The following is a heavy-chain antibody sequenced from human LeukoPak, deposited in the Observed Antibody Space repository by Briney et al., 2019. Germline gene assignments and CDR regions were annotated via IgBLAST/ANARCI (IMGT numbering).Heavy chain of an antibody. D-gene: IGHD6-19*01. Sequence: GGSLRLSCAASGFTFSPYAMDWVRQAPGKGLQWVSAFSRRGTTHYADSVKGRFTISRDNSKNEVYLQMNSLRVDDTGIYYCAREQAGTGGWYTLDYWGQGTVVTVSS. CDR2: FSRRGTT. J-gene: IGHJ4*02. V-gene: IGHV3-23*01. CDR3: AREQAGTGGWYTLDY. CDR1: GFTFSPYA.